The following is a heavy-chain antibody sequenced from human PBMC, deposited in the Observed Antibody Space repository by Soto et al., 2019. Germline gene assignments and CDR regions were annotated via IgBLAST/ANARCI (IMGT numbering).Heavy chain of an antibody. Sequence: ASVKVSCKVSGYTLTELSMHWVRQAPGKGFEWMGGFDPEDGETIYAQKFQGRVTMTEDTSTDTAYMELSSLRSEDTAVYYCATDLSPIFGVVNGYDDWGQGTLVTVSS. V-gene: IGHV1-24*01. D-gene: IGHD3-3*01. CDR2: FDPEDGET. CDR1: GYTLTELS. CDR3: ATDLSPIFGVVNGYDD. J-gene: IGHJ4*02.